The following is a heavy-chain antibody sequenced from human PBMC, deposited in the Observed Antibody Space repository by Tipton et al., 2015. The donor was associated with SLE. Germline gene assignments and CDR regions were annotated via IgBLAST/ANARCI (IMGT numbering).Heavy chain of an antibody. CDR3: AKEGGSESHDGFDI. Sequence: LRLSCSVSGGSINVYYWSWVRQPPGKGLEWIGYVSYSGSTNYNPSLQSRVTISVDTSKNQFSLKLRSVTVADTAVYYCAKEGGSESHDGFDIWGQGTMVTVSS. V-gene: IGHV4-59*12. J-gene: IGHJ3*02. D-gene: IGHD3-10*01. CDR2: VSYSGST. CDR1: GGSINVYY.